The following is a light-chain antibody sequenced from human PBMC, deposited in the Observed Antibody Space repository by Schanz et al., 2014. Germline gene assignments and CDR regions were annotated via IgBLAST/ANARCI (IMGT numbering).Light chain of an antibody. J-gene: IGLJ2*01. V-gene: IGLV2-18*02. CDR1: SSDVGAYNR. Sequence: QSALTQPPSVSGSPGQSVTISCTGTSSDVGAYNRVSWYQQTPGTAPRLMIYEVTNRPSGVPDRFSGSKSGNTASLTISGLQAEDEADYYCSSYAGSNNLLVFGGGTKVTVL. CDR2: EVT. CDR3: SSYAGSNNLLV.